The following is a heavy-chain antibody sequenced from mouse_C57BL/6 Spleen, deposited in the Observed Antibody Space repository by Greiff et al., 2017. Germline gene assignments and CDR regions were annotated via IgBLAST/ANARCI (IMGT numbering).Heavy chain of an antibody. J-gene: IGHJ1*03. CDR3: GRSVTKVVEGYFDV. Sequence: LQQSGAELVRPGSSVKLSCKDSYFAFMASAMHWVKQRPGHGLEWIGSFTMYSDATEYSENFKGKATLTANTSSSTAYMELSSLTYEDSAVXYGGRSVTKVVEGYFDVWGTGTTVTVSS. CDR1: YFAFMASA. D-gene: IGHD1-1*01. CDR2: FTMYSDAT. V-gene: IGHV1-49*01.